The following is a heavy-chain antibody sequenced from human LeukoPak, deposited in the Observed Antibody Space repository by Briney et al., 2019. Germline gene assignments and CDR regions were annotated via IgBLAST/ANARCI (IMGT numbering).Heavy chain of an antibody. J-gene: IGHJ3*02. CDR2: ITNSGSTT. D-gene: IGHD1-1*01. V-gene: IGHV3-48*03. Sequence: PGGSLRLSCIVSGLSSSIFEMNWVRQAPGKGLEWVSYITNSGSTTDYADSVEGRFTISRDNAKNSLYLQMSSLRAEDTAVYYCVRGGGPSYKYNAFDIWGQGTMVTVSS. CDR1: GLSSSIFE. CDR3: VRGGGPSYKYNAFDI.